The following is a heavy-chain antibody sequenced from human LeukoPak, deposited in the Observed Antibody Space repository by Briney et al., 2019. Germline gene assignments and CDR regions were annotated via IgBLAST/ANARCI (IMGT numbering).Heavy chain of an antibody. J-gene: IGHJ4*02. CDR1: GYSFTNYW. V-gene: IGHV5-51*01. D-gene: IGHD1-1*01. CDR3: ARPRRAERDEDF. Sequence: GESLKISCQASGYSFTNYWIGWVRQMPGKGLEWVAMINPDDTNIAYSPSFQGQVTISADRSISTAYLQWSSLKASDTAMHYCARPRRAERDEDFWGQGTLVTVSS. CDR2: INPDDTNI.